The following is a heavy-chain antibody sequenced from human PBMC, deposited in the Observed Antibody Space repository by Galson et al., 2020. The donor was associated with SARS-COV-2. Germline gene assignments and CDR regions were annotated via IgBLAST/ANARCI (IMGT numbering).Heavy chain of an antibody. J-gene: IGHJ4*02. D-gene: IGHD1-7*01. V-gene: IGHV4-39*01. CDR2: IYYDGGT. CDR3: APLRATGTGRGYVDY. Sequence: SETLSLTCAVSGGSVYTLSYYWGWIRQPPGKGLESIGSIYYDGGTYYNPSLKSRLTISLDTSKNQFSLKLNSVTAGDTAVYYCAPLRATGTGRGYVDYWGQGVLVTVSS. CDR1: GGSVYTLSYY.